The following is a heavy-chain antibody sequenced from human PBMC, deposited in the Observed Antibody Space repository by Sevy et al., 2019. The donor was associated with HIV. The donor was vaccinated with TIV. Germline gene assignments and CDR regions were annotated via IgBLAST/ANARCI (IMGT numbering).Heavy chain of an antibody. J-gene: IGHJ4*02. V-gene: IGHV3-15*01. D-gene: IGHD1-26*01. CDR2: IKSKAEGGTP. CDR1: GFIFSNAW. CDR3: GYSEYGYYYDY. Sequence: GGSLRLSCGASGFIFSNAWMSWVRQAPGKGLEWVGRIKSKAEGGTPDYAAPVKGTFTISKDDSINTLYLQMNRLRTDETAVYYCGYSEYGYYYDYWGQGTLVTVSS.